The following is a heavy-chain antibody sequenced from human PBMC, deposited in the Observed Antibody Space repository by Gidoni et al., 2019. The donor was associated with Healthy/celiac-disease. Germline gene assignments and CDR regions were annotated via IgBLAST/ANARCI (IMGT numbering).Heavy chain of an antibody. CDR2: ISWNSGSI. CDR3: AKDRGKLNGFDY. Sequence: EVQLVESGGGLVQPGRSLRLSCAASGFTFDDYAMHWVRQAPGKGLEWVSGISWNSGSIGYADSVKGRFTISRDNAKNSLYLQMNSLRAEDTALYYCAKDRGKLNGFDYWGQGTLVTVSS. J-gene: IGHJ4*02. CDR1: GFTFDDYA. D-gene: IGHD1-1*01. V-gene: IGHV3-9*01.